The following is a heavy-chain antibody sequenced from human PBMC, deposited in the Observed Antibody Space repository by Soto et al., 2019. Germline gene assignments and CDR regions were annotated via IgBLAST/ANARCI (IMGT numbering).Heavy chain of an antibody. V-gene: IGHV1-69*13. CDR2: IIPIFGTA. CDR3: ARVQHPAYFDY. CDR1: GGTFSSYA. Sequence: SVKVSCKASGGTFSSYAISWVRQAPGQGLEWMGGIIPIFGTANYAQKFQGRVTITADESNNQFSLHLSSVTPEDTAVYYCARVQHPAYFDYWGQGTPVTVSS. J-gene: IGHJ4*02.